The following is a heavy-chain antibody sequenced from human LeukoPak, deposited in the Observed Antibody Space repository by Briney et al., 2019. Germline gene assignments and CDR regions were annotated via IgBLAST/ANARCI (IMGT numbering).Heavy chain of an antibody. CDR3: ARVLTGLAAAGTDAFDI. CDR2: INQDGSEK. J-gene: IGHJ3*02. CDR1: GFTFSNAW. V-gene: IGHV3-7*05. D-gene: IGHD6-13*01. Sequence: GGSLRLSCAASGFTFSNAWMSWVRQAPGKGLGWVANINQDGSEKYYVDSVKGRFTISRDNAKNSLYLQMNSLRAEDTAVYYCARVLTGLAAAGTDAFDIWGQGTMVTVSS.